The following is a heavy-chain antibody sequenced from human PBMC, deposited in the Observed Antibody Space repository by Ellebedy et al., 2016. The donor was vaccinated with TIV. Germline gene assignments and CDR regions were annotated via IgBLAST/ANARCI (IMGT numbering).Heavy chain of an antibody. Sequence: SQTLSLTXXISGDSVSSNTASWHWIRQSPSRGLEWLGRTYYRSQWKDDYASSVRGRITVTPDTSENQFSLQLSSVTPEDAAVYYCVRDRGFLLDVWGQGTTVTVFS. CDR2: TYYRSQWKD. CDR1: GDSVSSNTAS. J-gene: IGHJ6*02. V-gene: IGHV6-1*01. CDR3: VRDRGFLLDV.